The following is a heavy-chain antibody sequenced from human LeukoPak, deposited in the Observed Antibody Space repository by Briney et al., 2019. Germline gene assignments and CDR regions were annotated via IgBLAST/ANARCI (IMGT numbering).Heavy chain of an antibody. CDR1: GGSISSYY. J-gene: IGHJ6*02. CDR3: ARSDIVVVPATASWYYYGMDV. Sequence: PSETLSLTCTVSGGSISSYYWSWIRQPAGKGLEWIGRIYTSGSTNYNPSLKSRVTMSVDTSKNQFSLKLSSVTAADTAVYYCARSDIVVVPATASWYYYGMDVWGQGTTVTVSS. V-gene: IGHV4-4*07. CDR2: IYTSGST. D-gene: IGHD2-2*01.